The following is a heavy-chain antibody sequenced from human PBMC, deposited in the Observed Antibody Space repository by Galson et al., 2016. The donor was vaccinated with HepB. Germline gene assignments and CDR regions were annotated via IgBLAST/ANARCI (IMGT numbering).Heavy chain of an antibody. J-gene: IGHJ3*02. V-gene: IGHV1-2*04. Sequence: SVKVSCKASGYTFTVYYLHWVRQAPGQGLEWMGWINPNSGGTNYAQNFQGWVTMTRDTSISTSYMELSRLRSDDTAVYYCATSGTPPAALDIWGQGTMVTVSS. D-gene: IGHD1-14*01. CDR1: GYTFTVYY. CDR3: ATSGTPPAALDI. CDR2: INPNSGGT.